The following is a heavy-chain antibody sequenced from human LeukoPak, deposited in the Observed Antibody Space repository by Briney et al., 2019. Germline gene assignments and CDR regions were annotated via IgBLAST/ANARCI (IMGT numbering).Heavy chain of an antibody. CDR3: AKDDQDVVDYYDSSIYDI. D-gene: IGHD3-22*01. J-gene: IGHJ3*02. Sequence: AGGSLRLSCAASGFTFSSYAMSWVRQAPGKWLEWVSAISGSGGSTYYADSVKGRFTISRDNSKNTLYLQMNSPRAEDTAVYYCAKDDQDVVDYYDSSIYDIWGQGTMVTVSS. CDR2: ISGSGGST. V-gene: IGHV3-23*01. CDR1: GFTFSSYA.